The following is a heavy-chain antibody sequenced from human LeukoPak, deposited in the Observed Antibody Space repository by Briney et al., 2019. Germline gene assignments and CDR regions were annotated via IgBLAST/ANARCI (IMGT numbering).Heavy chain of an antibody. D-gene: IGHD3-10*01. Sequence: ASVKVSCKASGGTSSSYGIIWVRQAPGQGLEWMGRIIPILNIADYAQKFQGRVTITADTSTSTAYMELSSLRSEDTAVYYCARVAGSSYDYWGQGTLVTVSS. CDR2: IIPILNIA. J-gene: IGHJ4*02. CDR3: ARVAGSSYDY. CDR1: GGTSSSYG. V-gene: IGHV1-69*04.